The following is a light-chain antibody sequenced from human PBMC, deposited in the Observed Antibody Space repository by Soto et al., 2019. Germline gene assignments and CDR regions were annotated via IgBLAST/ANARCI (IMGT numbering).Light chain of an antibody. CDR3: QQYNNWPSYT. Sequence: EIVMTQSPATLSVSPGERATLSCRASHSVYSNLAWYQHKPGQAPRLLISGVCTRATGIPARFSGSGSGTEVTLTVSSLQSEDLAVYYCQQYNNWPSYTFGHRTNLDIK. J-gene: IGKJ2*01. CDR1: HSVYSN. CDR2: GVC. V-gene: IGKV3-15*01.